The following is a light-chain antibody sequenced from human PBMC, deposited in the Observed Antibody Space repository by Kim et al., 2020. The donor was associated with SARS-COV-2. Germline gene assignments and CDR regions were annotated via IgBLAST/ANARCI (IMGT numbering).Light chain of an antibody. Sequence: GQRVTISCSGSSSNIGRNTVNWYQQFPGTAPQRLIDTDDRRPSGVSDRVSCSKSGTSASLAISALRSEDEADYYCATWDDSLDVWMFGGGTKLTVL. J-gene: IGLJ3*02. CDR2: TDD. V-gene: IGLV1-44*01. CDR3: ATWDDSLDVWM. CDR1: SSNIGRNT.